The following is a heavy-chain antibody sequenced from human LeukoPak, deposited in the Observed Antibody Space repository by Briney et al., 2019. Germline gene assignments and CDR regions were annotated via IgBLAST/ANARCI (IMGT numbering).Heavy chain of an antibody. V-gene: IGHV4-30-2*01. J-gene: IGHJ5*02. CDR1: GGSISSGGYY. D-gene: IGHD3-22*01. Sequence: PSETLSLTCTVSGGSISSGGYYWSWIRQPPGKGLEWIGYIYHSGSTYYNPSLKSRVTISLDTSKNQFSLKLSSVTAADTAVYYCAREPNTYYYDSSGSSWGQGTLVTVSS. CDR3: AREPNTYYYDSSGSS. CDR2: IYHSGST.